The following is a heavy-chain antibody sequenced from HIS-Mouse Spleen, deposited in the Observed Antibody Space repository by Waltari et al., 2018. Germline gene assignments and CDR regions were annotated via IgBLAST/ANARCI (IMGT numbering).Heavy chain of an antibody. Sequence: EVQLVESGGGLVKPGGSLRLSCAASGFTFSSYSMNWVRQAPGKGLEWVSAISSSSSYIYYADSVKGRFTITRDNAKNSLYLQMNSLRAEDTAVYYCARGREWELLDYWGQGTLVTVSS. D-gene: IGHD1-26*01. J-gene: IGHJ4*02. CDR3: ARGREWELLDY. CDR2: ISSSSSYI. V-gene: IGHV3-21*01. CDR1: GFTFSSYS.